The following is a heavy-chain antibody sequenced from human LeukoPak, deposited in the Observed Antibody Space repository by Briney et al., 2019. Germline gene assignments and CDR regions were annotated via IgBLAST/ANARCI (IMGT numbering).Heavy chain of an antibody. D-gene: IGHD6-19*01. CDR2: ISSSGSTI. CDR3: ARLRGWTYGMDV. CDR1: GFTFSSYE. V-gene: IGHV3-48*03. J-gene: IGHJ6*02. Sequence: GGSLRLSCAASGFTFSSYERSWVRQAPGKGLEWVSDISSSGSTIYYPDSVKGRFTISRDNAKNSLYLQMNSLRAEDTAVYYCARLRGWTYGMDVWGQGTTVTVSS.